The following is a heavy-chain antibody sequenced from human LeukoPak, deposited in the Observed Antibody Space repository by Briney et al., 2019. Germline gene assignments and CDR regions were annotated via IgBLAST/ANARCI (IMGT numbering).Heavy chain of an antibody. CDR3: AREDNYYDSSGYLNWFDP. D-gene: IGHD3-22*01. CDR2: INWNGGST. J-gene: IGHJ5*02. Sequence: GGSLRLSCAASGFTFDDYGMSWVRQAPGKGLEWVSGINWNGGSTGYADSVKGRFTISRDNAKNSLYLQMNGLRAEDTALYYCAREDNYYDSSGYLNWFDPWGQGTLVTVSS. V-gene: IGHV3-20*04. CDR1: GFTFDDYG.